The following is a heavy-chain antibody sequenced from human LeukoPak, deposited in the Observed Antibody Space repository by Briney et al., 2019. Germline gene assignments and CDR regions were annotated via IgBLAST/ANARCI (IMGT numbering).Heavy chain of an antibody. CDR1: GFTFRSYA. CDR3: AKAATFYYGSDL. Sequence: GGSLRLSCAASGFTFRSYAMNWVRQAPGEGLGWVSAISGSDGNTYYADSVKGRFTISRDDSKNTLYLQMNRLRAEDTALYYCAKAATFYYGSDLWGQGILVAVSS. CDR2: ISGSDGNT. J-gene: IGHJ4*02. V-gene: IGHV3-23*01. D-gene: IGHD3-10*01.